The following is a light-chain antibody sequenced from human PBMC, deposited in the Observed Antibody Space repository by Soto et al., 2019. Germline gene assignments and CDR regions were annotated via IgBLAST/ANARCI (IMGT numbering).Light chain of an antibody. V-gene: IGKV1-5*01. CDR1: QRVSSS. J-gene: IGKJ2*01. CDR3: QQYESFSPYT. Sequence: DSQMTQSPSTLSAFVGDRVTITCRASQRVSSSLAWYQQKPGKAPKLLIYDASTLESGVPSRFSGSGYGTEFTLTINSLQPGDFATYYCQQYESFSPYTFGQGTRLEIK. CDR2: DAS.